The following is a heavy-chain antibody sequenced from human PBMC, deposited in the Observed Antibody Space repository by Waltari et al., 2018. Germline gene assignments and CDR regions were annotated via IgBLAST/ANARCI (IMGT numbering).Heavy chain of an antibody. CDR2: ISYDGSNK. V-gene: IGHV3-30-3*01. J-gene: IGHJ4*02. CDR3: ARGQGVVVAATYYFDY. D-gene: IGHD2-15*01. Sequence: QVQLVESGGGVVQPGRSLRLSCAASGFTFSSYAMHWVRQAPGKGPEWVAVISYDGSNKYYADSVKGRFTISRDNSKNTLYLQMNSLRAEDTAVYYCARGQGVVVAATYYFDYWGQGTLVTVSS. CDR1: GFTFSSYA.